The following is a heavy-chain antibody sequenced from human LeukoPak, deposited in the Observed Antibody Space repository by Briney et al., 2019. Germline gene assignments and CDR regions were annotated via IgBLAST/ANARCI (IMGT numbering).Heavy chain of an antibody. CDR2: IYSGGST. CDR3: ARVLAMVRGVIDY. V-gene: IGHV3-66*01. CDR1: GFTFITYN. Sequence: PGGSLRLSCAASGFTFITYNMSWVRQAPGKGLEWVSVIYSGGSTYYADSVKGRFTISRDNSKNTLYLQMNSLRVEDTAVYYCARVLAMVRGVIDYWGQGTLVTVSS. J-gene: IGHJ4*02. D-gene: IGHD3-10*01.